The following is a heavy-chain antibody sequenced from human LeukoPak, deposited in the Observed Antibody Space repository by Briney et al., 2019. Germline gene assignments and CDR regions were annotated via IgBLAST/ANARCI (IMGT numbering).Heavy chain of an antibody. CDR2: ISGDGGTT. J-gene: IGHJ3*01. Sequence: GGSLRLSCGASGFTFSNYGMHWVRQAPGKGLEYVSAISGDGGTTYYPNSVKGRFTISRDNSKNTLYLQMDSLRPEDMAVYYCARGGIKGPHDAYDVWGQETVLTVSS. CDR1: GFTFSNYG. V-gene: IGHV3-64*01. D-gene: IGHD3-10*01. CDR3: ARGGIKGPHDAYDV.